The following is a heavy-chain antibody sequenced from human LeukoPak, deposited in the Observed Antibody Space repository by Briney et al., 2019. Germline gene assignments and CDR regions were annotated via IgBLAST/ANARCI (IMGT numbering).Heavy chain of an antibody. J-gene: IGHJ4*02. CDR2: TWYDGSNK. CDR1: GLIFSSYG. Sequence: GGSLRLSCAASGLIFSSYGMHWVRQAPGKGLEWVAATWYDGSNKYYADSVKGRFTISRDNSKNTLYLQMNSLRVEDTAVYYLARDWIRGVVPKGFGYWGQGTLVTGSS. CDR3: ARDWIRGVVPKGFGY. D-gene: IGHD2-2*03. V-gene: IGHV3-33*01.